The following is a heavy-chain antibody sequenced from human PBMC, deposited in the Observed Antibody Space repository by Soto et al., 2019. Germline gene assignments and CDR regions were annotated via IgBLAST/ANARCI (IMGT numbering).Heavy chain of an antibody. CDR2: ISNSGSV. CDR1: GGSISNSGYY. J-gene: IGHJ6*02. CDR3: AKDGAAGQGYYYGMDV. Sequence: SETLSLTCTVSGGSISNSGYYWSWIRQHPGKGLEWIAYISNSGSVFYNPSLKSRVTISLDTSENQFSLKLSSVTAADTALYYCAKDGAAGQGYYYGMDVWGQGTTVTVSS. V-gene: IGHV4-31*03. D-gene: IGHD3-16*01.